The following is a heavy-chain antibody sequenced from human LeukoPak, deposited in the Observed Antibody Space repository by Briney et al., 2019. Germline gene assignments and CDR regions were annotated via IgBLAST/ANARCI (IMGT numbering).Heavy chain of an antibody. Sequence: ASVKVSCKASGYTFTSYGISWVRQAPGQGLEWMGWISGYNGNTNYAQRFQGRVTLTRDTTISTGYMELTRLRSDDTAVYYCARVPKDGYKYDYWGQGTLVTVSS. CDR2: ISGYNGNT. CDR1: GYTFTSYG. V-gene: IGHV1-18*01. CDR3: ARVPKDGYKYDY. D-gene: IGHD5-24*01. J-gene: IGHJ4*02.